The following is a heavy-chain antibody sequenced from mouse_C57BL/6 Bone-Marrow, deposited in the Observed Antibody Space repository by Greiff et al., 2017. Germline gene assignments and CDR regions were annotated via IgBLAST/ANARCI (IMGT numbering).Heavy chain of an antibody. J-gene: IGHJ3*01. CDR1: GFTFSDFG. CDR2: ISSGSSTI. Sequence: EVMLVESGGGLVKPGGSLKLSCAASGFTFSDFGMHWVRQAPEKGLEWVAYISSGSSTIYYADTVKGRFTISRDNAKNTLLLQMTSLRSEDTAMYYCAIPFFAYWGQGTLVTVSA. CDR3: AIPFFAY. V-gene: IGHV5-17*01.